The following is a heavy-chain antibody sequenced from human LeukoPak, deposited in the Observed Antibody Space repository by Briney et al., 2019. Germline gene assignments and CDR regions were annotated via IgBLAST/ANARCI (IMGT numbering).Heavy chain of an antibody. D-gene: IGHD3-22*01. CDR2: IYYSGST. J-gene: IGHJ5*02. Sequence: KSSETLSLTCTVSGGSISSYYWSWIRQPPGKGLEWIGYIYYSGSTNYNPSLKSRVTISVDTSKNQFSLKLSSVTAADTAVYYCARIAGDYYDSSGYYPNWFDPWGQGTLVTVSS. CDR3: ARIAGDYYDSSGYYPNWFDP. CDR1: GGSISSYY. V-gene: IGHV4-59*01.